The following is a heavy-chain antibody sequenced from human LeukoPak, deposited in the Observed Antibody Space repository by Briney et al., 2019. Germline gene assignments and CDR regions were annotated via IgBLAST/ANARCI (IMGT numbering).Heavy chain of an antibody. Sequence: VASLKISCKGSGYSFTSYWIGWVHQIPGKRLEWMGIIYPGDSDTRYSPSFQGQVTISADKSISTAYLQWSSLNTSDTAMYYCARYTDHYYFDYWGQGTLVTVSS. D-gene: IGHD1-1*01. CDR1: GYSFTSYW. CDR3: ARYTDHYYFDY. V-gene: IGHV5-51*07. CDR2: IYPGDSDT. J-gene: IGHJ4*02.